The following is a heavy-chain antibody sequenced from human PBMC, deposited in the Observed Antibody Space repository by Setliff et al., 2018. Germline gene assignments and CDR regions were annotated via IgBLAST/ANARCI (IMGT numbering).Heavy chain of an antibody. V-gene: IGHV5-51*01. CDR1: GYTFTTFW. CDR2: IYPGDSDT. CDR3: ARGWLGTVYDPPDY. J-gene: IGHJ4*02. Sequence: GESLKISCTGSGYTFTTFWIGWVRRMPGEGLEWVGLIYPGDSDTRYSPSFQGQVTISANKSINTAYLQWSSLKASDTAMYFCARGWLGTVYDPPDYWGQGTQVTVSS. D-gene: IGHD3-22*01.